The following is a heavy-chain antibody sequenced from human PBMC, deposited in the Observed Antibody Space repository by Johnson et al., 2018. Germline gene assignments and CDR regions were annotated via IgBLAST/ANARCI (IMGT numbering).Heavy chain of an antibody. CDR2: INSDGSST. D-gene: IGHD2-21*01. Sequence: VQLQESGGGLVQPGGSLRLSCAASGFTFSSYWMHWVRQAPGKGLVWVSRINSDGSSTSYADSVKGRFTISRDNAKNTLYLQMNSLRAEDTAVYYCARDLWGGLQGSYYYGMDVWGKGTTVKVSS. CDR3: ARDLWGGLQGSYYYGMDV. V-gene: IGHV3-74*01. J-gene: IGHJ6*04. CDR1: GFTFSSYW.